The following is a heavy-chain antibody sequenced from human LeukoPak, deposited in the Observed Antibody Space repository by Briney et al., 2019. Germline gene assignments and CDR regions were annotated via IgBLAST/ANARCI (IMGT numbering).Heavy chain of an antibody. J-gene: IGHJ4*02. CDR2: INHSGST. Sequence: SETLSLTCAGYGGSFSGYYWSWIRQPPGKGLEWIGEINHSGSTNYNPSLKSRVTISVDTSKNQFSLKLSSVTAADTAVYYCARGRGYSYGWGDYWGQGTLVTVSS. D-gene: IGHD5-18*01. V-gene: IGHV4-34*01. CDR3: ARGRGYSYGWGDY. CDR1: GGSFSGYY.